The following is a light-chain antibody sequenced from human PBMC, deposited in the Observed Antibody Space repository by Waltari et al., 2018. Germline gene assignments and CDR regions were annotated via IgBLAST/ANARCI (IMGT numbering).Light chain of an antibody. Sequence: DMVMTQSPLSLPVTPGEPASISCRSSQSLLDSNGYNYLDWYLQKPGQSPQLLIDLGSNRASGVPDRFCGRGSGTDFTLIISRVEAEDVGIYYCMQSLQTPPWTFGQGTKVEIK. CDR2: LGS. CDR1: QSLLDSNGYNY. V-gene: IGKV2-28*01. J-gene: IGKJ1*01. CDR3: MQSLQTPPWT.